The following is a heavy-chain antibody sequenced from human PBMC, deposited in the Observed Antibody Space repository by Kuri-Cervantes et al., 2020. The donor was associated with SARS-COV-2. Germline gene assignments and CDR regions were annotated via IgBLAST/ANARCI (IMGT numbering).Heavy chain of an antibody. CDR1: RYTFTYYY. Sequence: VKVSCKASRYTFTYYYIHWVRQAPGQGLEWMGSINPNSGDTNYAQRFQGRVIMTRDTSITTAYMDLSRLTSDDTAVYYCARKGDWAYFDYWGQGTLVTVSS. D-gene: IGHD3-9*01. CDR3: ARKGDWAYFDY. V-gene: IGHV1-2*02. CDR2: INPNSGDT. J-gene: IGHJ4*02.